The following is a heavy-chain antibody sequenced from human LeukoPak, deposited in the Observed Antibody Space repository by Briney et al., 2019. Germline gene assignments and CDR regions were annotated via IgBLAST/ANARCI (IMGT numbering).Heavy chain of an antibody. Sequence: PGRSLRLSCAASGFTFSSYGMHWVRQAPGKGLEWVAVIWYDGSNKYYADSVKGRFTISRDNSKNTLYLQMNSLRAEDTAVYHCAKGNYDSSGYYYFDYWGQGTLVTVSS. CDR3: AKGNYDSSGYYYFDY. CDR1: GFTFSSYG. D-gene: IGHD3-22*01. V-gene: IGHV3-33*06. J-gene: IGHJ4*02. CDR2: IWYDGSNK.